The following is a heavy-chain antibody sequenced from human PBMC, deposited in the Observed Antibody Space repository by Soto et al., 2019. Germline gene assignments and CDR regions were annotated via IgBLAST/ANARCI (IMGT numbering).Heavy chain of an antibody. V-gene: IGHV3-30*04. CDR1: GLTFSSYT. D-gene: IGHD4-17*01. CDR2: TLYDERKK. CDR3: ASEPQGDDYAFDY. Sequence: QVQLVESGGGVVQPGRSLRLSCAASGLTFSSYTLHWVRQAPGKGLEWVALTLYDERKKDYADSVKGRFTISRDNFKSTVYLQMNSLRAEDTAVYYCASEPQGDDYAFDYWGQGTLVAVSS. J-gene: IGHJ4*02.